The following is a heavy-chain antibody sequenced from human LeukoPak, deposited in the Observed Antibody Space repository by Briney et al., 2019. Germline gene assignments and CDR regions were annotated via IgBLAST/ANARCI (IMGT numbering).Heavy chain of an antibody. J-gene: IGHJ4*02. CDR2: IYPGDSDT. CDR3: ASPRYSSGWPLRN. Sequence: GESLQISCQGSGSSFTNYWIGWVRQLPGKGLEWMGIIYPGDSDTRYSPSFQGQVTISADKSISTAYLQWSSLKASDTAMYYCASPRYSSGWPLRNWGQGTLVTVSS. CDR1: GSSFTNYW. D-gene: IGHD6-19*01. V-gene: IGHV5-51*01.